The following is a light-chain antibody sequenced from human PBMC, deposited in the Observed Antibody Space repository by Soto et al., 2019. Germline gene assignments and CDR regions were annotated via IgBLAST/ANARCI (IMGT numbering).Light chain of an antibody. Sequence: EIVFTQSPATLSLSPGERATLSCSASQSVSSHLACYQQRPGQAPRLLIFDASNTATGIPARCSGSGSGTDLTLTISSLEPEDFAVYYCQQRSNWPPSTFGQGTRLEIK. CDR2: DAS. V-gene: IGKV3-11*01. J-gene: IGKJ5*01. CDR1: QSVSSH. CDR3: QQRSNWPPST.